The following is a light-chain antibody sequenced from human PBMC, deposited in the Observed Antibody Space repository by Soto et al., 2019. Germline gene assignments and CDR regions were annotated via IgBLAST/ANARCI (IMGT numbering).Light chain of an antibody. V-gene: IGKV1-5*01. Sequence: DIQMTQSPSTLSASVGDRVIITCRASQSISSWLAWYQQKPGKAPKLLIYDASSLESGVPSRFSGSGSGTEFTLTISSLQPDDFATYYCQQYNSYPVAFGQGTKVEIK. J-gene: IGKJ1*01. CDR3: QQYNSYPVA. CDR2: DAS. CDR1: QSISSW.